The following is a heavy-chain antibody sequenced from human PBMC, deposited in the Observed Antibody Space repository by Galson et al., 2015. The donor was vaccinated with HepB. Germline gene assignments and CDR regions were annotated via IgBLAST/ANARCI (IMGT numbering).Heavy chain of an antibody. Sequence: SLRLSCAASGFTFSSYAMSWVRQAPGKGLEWVSAISGSGGSTYYADSVKGRFTISRDNSKNTLYLQMNSLRAEDTAVYYRAKDPYDSEGFDGMDVWGQGTTVTVSS. CDR1: GFTFSSYA. CDR2: ISGSGGST. J-gene: IGHJ6*02. V-gene: IGHV3-23*01. CDR3: AKDPYDSEGFDGMDV. D-gene: IGHD5-12*01.